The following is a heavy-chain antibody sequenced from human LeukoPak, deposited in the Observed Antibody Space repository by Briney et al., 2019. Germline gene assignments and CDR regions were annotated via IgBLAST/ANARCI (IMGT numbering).Heavy chain of an antibody. J-gene: IGHJ4*02. CDR2: INKKGGT. CDR1: SDSISSGDYC. D-gene: IGHD4-17*01. V-gene: IGHV4-30-4*01. CDR3: AREHKSYGDYPYYFDS. Sequence: SQTLSLTCTVSSDSISSGDYCWSWIRQPAGKGLEFIGYINKKGGTFYNPPLKSRVSISIDTSKNQFSLKLTSVTAADTAVYFCAREHKSYGDYPYYFDSWGQGTLVTVSS.